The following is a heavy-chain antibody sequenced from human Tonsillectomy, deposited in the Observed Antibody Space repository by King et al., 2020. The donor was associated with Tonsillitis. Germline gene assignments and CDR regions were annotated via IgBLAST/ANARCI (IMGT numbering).Heavy chain of an antibody. D-gene: IGHD5-12*01. CDR2: IIWNGGSK. CDR1: GFTFGDYG. Sequence: VQLVESGGGVVRPGGSLRLSCAASGFTFGDYGMSWVRQAPGKGLEWVSGIIWNGGSKDYADSVKGRFTISRDNAKNSLYLQMNSLRAEDTALYYCARDPGVATIWDRPIDYWGQGTLVTVSS. V-gene: IGHV3-20*04. CDR3: ARDPGVATIWDRPIDY. J-gene: IGHJ4*02.